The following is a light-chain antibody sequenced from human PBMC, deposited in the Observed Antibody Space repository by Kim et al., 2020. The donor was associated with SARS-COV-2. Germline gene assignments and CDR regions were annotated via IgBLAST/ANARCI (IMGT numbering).Light chain of an antibody. Sequence: EIVLTQSPGTLSLSPGERAALSCRASQSVSSSYLAWYQQKPGQAPRLLIYGASIRATGIPDRFSGSGSGTDFSLIISRLEPEDFAVYYCQQYGGSPPDTFGQGTKLEIK. CDR2: GAS. V-gene: IGKV3-20*01. J-gene: IGKJ2*01. CDR3: QQYGGSPPDT. CDR1: QSVSSSY.